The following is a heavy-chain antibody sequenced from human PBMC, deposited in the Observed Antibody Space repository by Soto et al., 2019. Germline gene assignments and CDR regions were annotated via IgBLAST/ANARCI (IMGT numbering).Heavy chain of an antibody. CDR1: GYTFTSYY. J-gene: IGHJ4*02. Sequence: ASVKVSCKASGYTFTSYYMHWVRQAPGQGLEWVGRVIPILGASNFAQKFQGRVTISADKSADTAYMVLTGLTSEDTAVYYCARSRGSYYTNFDSWGQGTLVTVSS. CDR3: ARSRGSYYTNFDS. D-gene: IGHD3-10*01. CDR2: VIPILGAS. V-gene: IGHV1-69*08.